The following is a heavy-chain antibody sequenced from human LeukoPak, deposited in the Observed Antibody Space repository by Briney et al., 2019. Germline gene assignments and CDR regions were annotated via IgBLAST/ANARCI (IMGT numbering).Heavy chain of an antibody. D-gene: IGHD3-10*01. V-gene: IGHV1-8*01. CDR2: MNPDSGNT. Sequence: ASVKVCCKASGYTFTTYDINWVRLATGQGLEYMGWMNPDSGNTGYAQKFQGRITMTSTTSMNTFYLEVSSLRSEDTAIYYCARTMVRGVPVGMDVWGQGTTVIVSS. CDR1: GYTFTTYD. J-gene: IGHJ6*02. CDR3: ARTMVRGVPVGMDV.